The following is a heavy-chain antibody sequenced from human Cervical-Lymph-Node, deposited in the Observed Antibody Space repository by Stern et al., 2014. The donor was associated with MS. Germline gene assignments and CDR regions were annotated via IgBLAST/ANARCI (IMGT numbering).Heavy chain of an antibody. D-gene: IGHD6-6*01. J-gene: IGHJ4*02. CDR2: ISAYNGNT. V-gene: IGHV1-18*01. CDR3: ARSSFSNSSLFDY. CDR1: GYTFTDYG. Sequence: QVQLGQSGAEVRKPGTSVKVSCKASGYTFTDYGITWVRQAPGQGLAWMGWISAYNGNTNYAQMLQGRVTMTTDKSTSTAYMELRSLNSDDTAIYFCARSSFSNSSLFDYWGQGTLLTVSS.